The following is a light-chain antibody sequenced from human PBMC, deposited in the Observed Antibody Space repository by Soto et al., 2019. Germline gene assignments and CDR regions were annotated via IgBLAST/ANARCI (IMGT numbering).Light chain of an antibody. V-gene: IGKV3-15*01. Sequence: EIVMTQSPATLSVSPGERVTLSCRASQSVSINLAWYQQKPGQAPRLLIYGASTRATGIPARFSGSGSGTEFTLTISSLQSEDFAIYYCQQYNNWPALTFGGGTKVEIK. CDR1: QSVSIN. CDR3: QQYNNWPALT. J-gene: IGKJ4*01. CDR2: GAS.